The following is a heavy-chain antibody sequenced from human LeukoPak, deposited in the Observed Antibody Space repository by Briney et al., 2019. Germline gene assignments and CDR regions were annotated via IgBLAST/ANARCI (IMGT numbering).Heavy chain of an antibody. CDR1: GFTFSSCA. V-gene: IGHV3-30-3*01. Sequence: PGGSLRLSCAASGFTFSSCAMHWVRQAPGKGLEWVAVISYDGSNKYYADSVKGRFTISRDNSKNTLYLQMNSLRAEDTAVYYCAREGIAVATKFDYWGQGTLVTVSS. D-gene: IGHD6-19*01. CDR2: ISYDGSNK. CDR3: AREGIAVATKFDY. J-gene: IGHJ4*02.